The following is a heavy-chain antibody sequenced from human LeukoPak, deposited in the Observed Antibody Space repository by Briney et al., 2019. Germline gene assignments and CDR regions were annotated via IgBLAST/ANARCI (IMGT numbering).Heavy chain of an antibody. CDR1: GGSISSGDYY. CDR2: IYYSGST. Sequence: PSETLSLTCTVSGGSISSGDYYWSWIRQPPGKGLEWIGYIYYSGSTYYNPSLKSRVTISVDTSKNQFSLKLSSVTAADTAVYYCARENPFLNYFDYWGQGTLVTVSS. J-gene: IGHJ4*02. V-gene: IGHV4-30-4*01. CDR3: ARENPFLNYFDY.